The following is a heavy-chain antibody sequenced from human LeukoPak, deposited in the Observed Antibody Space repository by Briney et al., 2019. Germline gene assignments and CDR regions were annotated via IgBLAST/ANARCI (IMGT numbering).Heavy chain of an antibody. D-gene: IGHD4-23*01. CDR3: ARRTTVVGPAPFDH. CDR2: ISPGGDTI. Sequence: GGSLRLSCAASGFSFSIYAMSWVRQAPGKGLEWVSAISPGGDTIYYLDSVKGRFTISRDDSKNTLYLQMNSLRAEDTAVYYCARRTTVVGPAPFDHWGQGTLVTVSS. V-gene: IGHV3-23*01. CDR1: GFSFSIYA. J-gene: IGHJ4*02.